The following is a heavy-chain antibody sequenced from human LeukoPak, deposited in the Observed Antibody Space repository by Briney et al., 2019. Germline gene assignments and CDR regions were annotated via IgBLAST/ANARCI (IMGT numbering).Heavy chain of an antibody. J-gene: IGHJ4*02. CDR1: GGPITNGGYF. V-gene: IGHV4-31*03. Sequence: SETLSLTCTVSGGPITNGGYFWSWIRQYPGKGLEWIGHIFYTGTTHYNSSLKSRVTMSIDTSKNQFSLKLSSVTAADTAVYYCARVADRSSTVGDYWGQGTLVTVSS. CDR2: IFYTGTT. D-gene: IGHD6-6*01. CDR3: ARVADRSSTVGDY.